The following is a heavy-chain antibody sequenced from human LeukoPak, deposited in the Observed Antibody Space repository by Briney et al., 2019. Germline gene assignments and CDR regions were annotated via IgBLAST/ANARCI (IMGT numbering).Heavy chain of an antibody. J-gene: IGHJ4*02. CDR3: ARARSDEDGYNYYFDY. CDR1: GYTFTCYY. V-gene: IGHV1-46*01. CDR2: INPSGGST. D-gene: IGHD5-24*01. Sequence: ASVKVSCKASGYTFTCYYMHCVRQAPGQGLEWMGIINPSGGSTSYAQKFQGRVTMTRDTSTSTVYMELSSLRSEDTAVYYCARARSDEDGYNYYFDYWGQGTLVTVSS.